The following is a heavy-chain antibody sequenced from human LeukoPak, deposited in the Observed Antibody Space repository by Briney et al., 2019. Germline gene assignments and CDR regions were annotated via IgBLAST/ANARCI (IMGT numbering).Heavy chain of an antibody. J-gene: IGHJ6*03. CDR2: INPNSGGT. CDR1: GYTFTGYY. D-gene: IGHD2-2*01. CDR3: ALTGGYCGSISCSSPMDV. V-gene: IGHV1-2*06. Sequence: ASVKVACKASGYTFTGYYIHWVRQAPGQGLEWMGRINPNSGGTNFAQQFQGRVTMTRDTSISTAYMELSRLRSDDTAVYYCALTGGYCGSISCSSPMDVWGKGTTVTVSS.